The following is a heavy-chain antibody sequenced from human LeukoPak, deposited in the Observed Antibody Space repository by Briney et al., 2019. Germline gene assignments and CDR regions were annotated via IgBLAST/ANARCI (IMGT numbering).Heavy chain of an antibody. CDR2: ISGSGGST. CDR3: AKSGGSYYPLYYFDY. CDR1: GFTFSSYA. Sequence: PGGSLRLSCAASGFTFSSYAMSWVRQASGKGLEWVSAISGSGGSTYYADSVKGRYTISRDNSKNTLYLQMNNLRAEDTAVYYCAKSGGSYYPLYYFDYWGQGTLVTVSS. J-gene: IGHJ4*02. V-gene: IGHV3-23*01. D-gene: IGHD1-26*01.